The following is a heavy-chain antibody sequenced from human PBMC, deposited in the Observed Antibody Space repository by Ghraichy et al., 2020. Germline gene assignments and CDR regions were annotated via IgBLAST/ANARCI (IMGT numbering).Heavy chain of an antibody. V-gene: IGHV1-69*13. D-gene: IGHD3-22*01. CDR2: IIPIFGTA. CDR3: ARGPYDSSGYYFHYFDY. J-gene: IGHJ4*02. Sequence: SVKVSCKASGGTFSSYAISWVRQAPGQGLEWMGGIIPIFGTANYAQKFQGRVTITADESTSTAYMELSSLRSEDTAVYYCARGPYDSSGYYFHYFDYWGQGTLVTVSS. CDR1: GGTFSSYA.